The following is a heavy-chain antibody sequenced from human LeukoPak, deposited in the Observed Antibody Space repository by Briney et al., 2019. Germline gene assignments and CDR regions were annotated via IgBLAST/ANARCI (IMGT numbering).Heavy chain of an antibody. CDR2: ISYDGSNK. J-gene: IGHJ4*02. CDR1: GFTFSSYA. D-gene: IGHD4-17*01. V-gene: IGHV3-30-3*01. Sequence: GGSLRLSCAASGFTFSSYAMQWVRQAPGKGLAWEAVISYDGSNKYYADSVKGRFTLSRDNSKNTLYLQMNSLRAEDTAVYYCARDSDYGDLGLVGYWGQGTLVTVSS. CDR3: ARDSDYGDLGLVGY.